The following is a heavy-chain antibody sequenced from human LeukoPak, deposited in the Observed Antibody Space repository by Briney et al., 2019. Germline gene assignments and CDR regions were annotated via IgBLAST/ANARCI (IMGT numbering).Heavy chain of an antibody. D-gene: IGHD6-19*01. J-gene: IGHJ4*02. Sequence: ETLSLTCAVYGGSFSGYYWSWVRQAPAKGLEWVGRIKSKTDGGTTDYAAPVKGRFTISRDDSKNTLYLQMNSLQTEDTAVYYCTTTPGYSSGWYDVDYWGQGTLVTVSS. CDR1: GGSFSGYY. CDR2: IKSKTDGGTT. V-gene: IGHV3-15*01. CDR3: TTTPGYSSGWYDVDY.